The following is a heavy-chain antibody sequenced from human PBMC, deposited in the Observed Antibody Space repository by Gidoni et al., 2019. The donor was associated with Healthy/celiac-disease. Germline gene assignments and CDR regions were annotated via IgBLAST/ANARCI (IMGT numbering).Heavy chain of an antibody. CDR1: CASTSCCCYH. V-gene: IGHV4-31*03. Sequence: QVQLQESGPGLVQPSQTLSLTCPVSCASTSCCCYHWSCFRQHPGKGLEWIGYIYYSGSTYYNPSLKSRVTISVDTSKNQFSLKLSSVTAADTAVYYCARELHCSSTSCYRYFDYWGQGTLVTVSS. CDR2: IYYSGST. D-gene: IGHD2-2*01. CDR3: ARELHCSSTSCYRYFDY. J-gene: IGHJ4*02.